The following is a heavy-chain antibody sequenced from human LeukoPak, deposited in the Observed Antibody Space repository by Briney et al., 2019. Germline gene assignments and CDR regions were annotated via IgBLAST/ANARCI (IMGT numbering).Heavy chain of an antibody. Sequence: SETLSLTCAVYGGSFSGYYWSWIRQPPGKGLEWIGEINHSGSTNYNPSLKSRVTISVDTSKNQFSLKLSSVTAADTAVYYCTRKKNGYSYGYSFDYWGQGTLVTVSS. J-gene: IGHJ4*02. CDR3: TRKKNGYSYGYSFDY. D-gene: IGHD5-18*01. V-gene: IGHV4-34*01. CDR1: GGSFSGYY. CDR2: INHSGST.